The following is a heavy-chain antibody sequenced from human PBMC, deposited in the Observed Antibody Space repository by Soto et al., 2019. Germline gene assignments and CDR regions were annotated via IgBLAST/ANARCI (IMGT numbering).Heavy chain of an antibody. CDR3: ASPGGGELGGRYLDY. J-gene: IGHJ4*02. CDR2: IIPILGIA. D-gene: IGHD7-27*01. V-gene: IGHV1-69*02. CDR1: GGTFSSYT. Sequence: QVQLVQSGAEVKKPGSSVKVSCKASGGTFSSYTISWVRQAPGQGLEWMGRIIPILGIANYAQKFQGRVTITADKSTSTAYMELSSLRSEDTAVYYCASPGGGELGGRYLDYWGQGTLLTVSS.